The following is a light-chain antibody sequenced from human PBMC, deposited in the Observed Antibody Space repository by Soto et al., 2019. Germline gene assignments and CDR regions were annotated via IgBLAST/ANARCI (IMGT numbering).Light chain of an antibody. Sequence: EIVRTQSPATLSVSPGERATLSCRASQSVSSNLAWYQKKPGQDPRLIIYDASNRVTGIPARFRGSGSGTDFTLTISRLETGDCAVYECQQRSNWKITFGQWTRLEIK. J-gene: IGKJ5*01. CDR2: DAS. CDR3: QQRSNWKIT. CDR1: QSVSSN. V-gene: IGKV3-11*01.